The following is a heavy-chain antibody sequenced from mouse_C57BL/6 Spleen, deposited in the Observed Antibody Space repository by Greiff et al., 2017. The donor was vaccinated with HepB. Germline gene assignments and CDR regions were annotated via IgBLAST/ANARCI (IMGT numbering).Heavy chain of an antibody. CDR2: INPSNGGT. CDR3: ARKEGNYVVDY. CDR1: GYTFTSYW. V-gene: IGHV1-53*01. D-gene: IGHD1-1*01. Sequence: QVQLQQPGTELVKPGASVKLSCKASGYTFTSYWMHWVKQRPGHGLEWLGNINPSNGGTNYNEKFKSKATLTVDKSTSTAYMQLSSLTSEDSAVYYCARKEGNYVVDYWGQGTTLTVSS. J-gene: IGHJ2*01.